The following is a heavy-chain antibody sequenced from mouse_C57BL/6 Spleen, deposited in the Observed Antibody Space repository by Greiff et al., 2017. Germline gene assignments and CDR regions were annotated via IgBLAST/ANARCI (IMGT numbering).Heavy chain of an antibody. Sequence: VQLQQPGAELVMPGASVKLSCKASGYTFTSYWMHWVKQRPGQGLEWIGEIDPSDSYTNYNQKFKGKSTLTVDKSSSTAYMQLSSLTSEDSAVYYCARYYKVYAMDYWGQGTSVTVSS. CDR3: ARYYKVYAMDY. J-gene: IGHJ4*01. D-gene: IGHD2-12*01. V-gene: IGHV1-69*01. CDR2: IDPSDSYT. CDR1: GYTFTSYW.